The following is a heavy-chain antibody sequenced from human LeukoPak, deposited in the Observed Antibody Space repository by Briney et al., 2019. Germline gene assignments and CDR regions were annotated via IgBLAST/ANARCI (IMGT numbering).Heavy chain of an antibody. J-gene: IGHJ6*04. CDR1: GGTFSSYA. CDR3: ARVPCMVRGVIPACWRGRARTNGMDV. Sequence: ASVKVSCTPSGGTFSSYAISGVPQAPGQGLEWMVGIIPIFGTANYAQKFQGGATFTSDGSTSTAHMELSSLRSEDTAVYYCARVPCMVRGVIPACWRGRARTNGMDVWGKGTTVTVSS. D-gene: IGHD3-10*01. CDR2: IIPIFGTA. V-gene: IGHV1-69*13.